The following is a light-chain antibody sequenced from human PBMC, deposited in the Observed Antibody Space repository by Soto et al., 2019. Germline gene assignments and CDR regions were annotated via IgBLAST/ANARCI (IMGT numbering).Light chain of an antibody. CDR1: SNDIGNYNY. Sequence: QSALTQPPSASGSPGQSVTISCTGTSNDIGNYNYVSWYQQHPGKAPKFIIYEVSKRPSGVPDRFSGSKSGDTVSLTVSGLQPEDEADYYCSSYAGSNKLVFGGGTKLTVL. V-gene: IGLV2-8*01. J-gene: IGLJ3*02. CDR2: EVS. CDR3: SSYAGSNKLV.